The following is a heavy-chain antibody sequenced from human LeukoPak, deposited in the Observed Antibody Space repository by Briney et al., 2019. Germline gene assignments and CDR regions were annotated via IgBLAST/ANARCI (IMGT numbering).Heavy chain of an antibody. CDR1: GGSISSSSYY. CDR3: TRDFYGIDY. D-gene: IGHD1-1*01. V-gene: IGHV4-39*02. J-gene: IGHJ4*02. Sequence: SETLSLTCTVSGGSISSSSYYWGWIRQPPGKGLEWIGSIYYSGSTYYNPSLKSRVTISVDTSKNQFSLKLSSVTAADTAVYYCTRDFYGIDYWGQGTLVTVSS. CDR2: IYYSGST.